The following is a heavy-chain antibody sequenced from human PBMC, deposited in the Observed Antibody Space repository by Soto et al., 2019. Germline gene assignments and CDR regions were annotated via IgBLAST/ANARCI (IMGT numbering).Heavy chain of an antibody. J-gene: IGHJ4*02. CDR2: VSTHNGNT. CDR1: GYTFSSYG. D-gene: IGHD5-12*01. Sequence: GASVKVSCKPSGYTFSSYGISWVRQAPGQGLEWMGWVSTHNGNTNYARKFQGRVTMTADTSTSTAHMELRSLTSDDTAVYYCARLFRGSYFDHWGQGTLVTVSS. CDR3: ARLFRGSYFDH. V-gene: IGHV1-18*01.